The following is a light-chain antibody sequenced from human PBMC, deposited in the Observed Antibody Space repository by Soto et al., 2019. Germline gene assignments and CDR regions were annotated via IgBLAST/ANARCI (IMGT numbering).Light chain of an antibody. CDR1: QSVSSN. V-gene: IGKV3D-15*01. CDR3: QQYNDWPLT. J-gene: IGKJ4*01. Sequence: EIVLTQSPGTLSLSPGERATLSCRASQSVSSNLAWYQQKPGQAHSXLIYDISARATGIPTRFSGSGSGTELTITISSLQSEDGEVYYCQQYNDWPLTFGGGTKVDIK. CDR2: DIS.